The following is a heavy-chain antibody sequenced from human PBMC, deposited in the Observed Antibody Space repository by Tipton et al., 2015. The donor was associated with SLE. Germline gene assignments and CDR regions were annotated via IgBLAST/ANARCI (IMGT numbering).Heavy chain of an antibody. CDR1: GGSISSFC. CDR3: VRRSRVGPFDI. Sequence: LRLSCTVSGGSISSFCCSWIRQPPGKGLEWIGHIYDIGRTNYNPSLKSRVTISEDTSKNQFSLKLTSVTVADTAVYYCVRRSRVGPFDIWGQGTMVTVSS. D-gene: IGHD6-13*01. V-gene: IGHV4-59*08. CDR2: IYDIGRT. J-gene: IGHJ3*02.